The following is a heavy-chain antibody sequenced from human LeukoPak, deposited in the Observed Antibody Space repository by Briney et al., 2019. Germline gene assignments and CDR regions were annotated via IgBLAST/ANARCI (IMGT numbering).Heavy chain of an antibody. V-gene: IGHV3-30*04. CDR3: ARQGRFVRMGCFDY. Sequence: PGGSLRLSCAASGFTFSSYAMHWVRQAPGKGLEWMAVISYDGTSENYADSVKGRFTIARDKSTNTVHLQMNSLTIDDTAVYYCARQGRFVRMGCFDYWGQGTLVTVSS. CDR1: GFTFSSYA. CDR2: ISYDGTSE. J-gene: IGHJ4*02. D-gene: IGHD2-8*01.